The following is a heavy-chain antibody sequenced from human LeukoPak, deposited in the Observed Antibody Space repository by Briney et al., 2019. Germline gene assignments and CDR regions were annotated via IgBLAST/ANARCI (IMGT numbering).Heavy chain of an antibody. V-gene: IGHV3-53*01. CDR2: IYNADST. CDR3: ARDWGYCNGTSCHVFDY. D-gene: IGHD2-2*01. CDR1: GFTVSSNY. Sequence: GGSLRLSCAASGFTVSSNYMSWVRQAPGKGLEWVSFIYNADSTYYADSVKGRFTISRDNSKNTLYLQMNSLRAEDTAVYYCARDWGYCNGTSCHVFDYWGQGTLVTVSS. J-gene: IGHJ4*02.